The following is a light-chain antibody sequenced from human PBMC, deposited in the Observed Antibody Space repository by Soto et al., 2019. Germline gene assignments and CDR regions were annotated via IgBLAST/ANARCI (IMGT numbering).Light chain of an antibody. Sequence: QSVLTQPASVSGSPGQSITISCTGTSSDIGGFYYVSWYQHHPGKDPKLMIYQVSNRPSGVSNRFSGSKSGNTASLTISGLQAEDEADYFCSSYSSSSTFYVFGAGTKCTVL. V-gene: IGLV2-14*01. J-gene: IGLJ1*01. CDR2: QVS. CDR3: SSYSSSSTFYV. CDR1: SSDIGGFYY.